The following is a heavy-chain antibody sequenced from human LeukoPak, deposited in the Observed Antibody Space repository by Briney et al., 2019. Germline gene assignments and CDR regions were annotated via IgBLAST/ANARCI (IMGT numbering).Heavy chain of an antibody. V-gene: IGHV3-15*04. CDR2: TVSEIDGGTT. CDR3: TTDEDWNYARKDV. D-gene: IGHD1-7*01. Sequence: AGGSLRLSCAASGFTFSNAWMNWVRQVPGKGLEWVGQTVSEIDGGTTDYATPVKGRFTISRDDSKSTLYLQMNSLKIEDTAVYYCTTDEDWNYARKDVWGQGATVIVSS. J-gene: IGHJ6*02. CDR1: GFTFSNAW.